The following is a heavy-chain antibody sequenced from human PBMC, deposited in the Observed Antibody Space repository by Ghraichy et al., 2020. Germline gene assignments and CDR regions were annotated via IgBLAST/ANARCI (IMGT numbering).Heavy chain of an antibody. CDR3: ASVKVHTSLDFDY. V-gene: IGHV3-74*01. CDR2: INGDGSST. CDR1: GFTFSGYW. Sequence: GGSLRLSCAASGFTFSGYWMHWVRQAPGKGLVWVSRINGDGSSTTYADSVKGRFTVSRDHAKNTVYLQMNSLRAEDTAVYYCASVKVHTSLDFDYWGRGTLVTVSS. D-gene: IGHD5-18*01. J-gene: IGHJ4*02.